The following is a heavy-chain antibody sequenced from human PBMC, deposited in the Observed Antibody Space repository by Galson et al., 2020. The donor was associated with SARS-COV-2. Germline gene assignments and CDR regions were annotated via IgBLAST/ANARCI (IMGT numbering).Heavy chain of an antibody. CDR1: GFTFRTYA. J-gene: IGHJ1*01. CDR3: AKDSDYDLWNGHSRTGYFQH. V-gene: IGHV3-23*01. D-gene: IGHD3-3*01. Sequence: GGSLRLSCAASGFTFRTYAMTWVRQAPGRGLEWVSGISASGGSTYYADSLKGRFTISRDNSKNTLYLQMNSLRAEDTGVYYCAKDSDYDLWNGHSRTGYFQHWGQGTLVTVSS. CDR2: ISASGGST.